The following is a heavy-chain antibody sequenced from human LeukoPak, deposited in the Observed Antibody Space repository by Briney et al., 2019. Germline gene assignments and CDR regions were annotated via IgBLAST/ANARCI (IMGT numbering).Heavy chain of an antibody. Sequence: GGSLRLSCAASGFTFSSYLMHWVRHAPGKGLVWVSRINSDGSSTSHADSVKGRFTISRDNAKNTLYLQMNSLRAEDTAVYYCAREGGYSHAFDYWGQGTLVTVSS. CDR3: AREGGYSHAFDY. CDR2: INSDGSST. J-gene: IGHJ4*02. D-gene: IGHD3-22*01. V-gene: IGHV3-74*01. CDR1: GFTFSSYL.